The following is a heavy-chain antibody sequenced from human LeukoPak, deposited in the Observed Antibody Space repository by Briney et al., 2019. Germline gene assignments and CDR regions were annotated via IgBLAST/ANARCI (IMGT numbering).Heavy chain of an antibody. CDR1: GYTFTGYY. CDR2: INPNSGGT. Sequence: ALVKVSCKASGYTFTGYYMHWVRQAPGQGLEWMGWINPNSGGTNYAQKFQGRVTMTRDTSISTAYMELSRLRSDDTAVYYCARTDIVVVVAATNNWFDPWGQGTLVTVSS. V-gene: IGHV1-2*02. D-gene: IGHD2-15*01. CDR3: ARTDIVVVVAATNNWFDP. J-gene: IGHJ5*02.